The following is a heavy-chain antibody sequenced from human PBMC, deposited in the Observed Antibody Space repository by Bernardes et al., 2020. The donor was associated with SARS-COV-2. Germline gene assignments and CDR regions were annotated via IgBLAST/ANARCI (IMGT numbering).Heavy chain of an antibody. Sequence: GGSLRLSCAASGFTFSSYDMHWVRQATGKGLEWVSAIGTAGDTYYPGSVKGRFTISRENAKNSLYLQMNSLRAGDTAVYYCARANYYDSSGYGYYYYGMDVWGQGTTVTVSS. CDR1: GFTFSSYD. D-gene: IGHD3-22*01. V-gene: IGHV3-13*01. CDR2: IGTAGDT. CDR3: ARANYYDSSGYGYYYYGMDV. J-gene: IGHJ6*02.